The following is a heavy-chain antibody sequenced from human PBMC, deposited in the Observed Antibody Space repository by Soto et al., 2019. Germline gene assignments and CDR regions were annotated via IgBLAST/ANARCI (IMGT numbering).Heavy chain of an antibody. J-gene: IGHJ6*02. D-gene: IGHD3-16*01. CDR1: GYSFTRYG. CDR3: AMVDVYVTPSPQDV. V-gene: IGHV1-18*01. CDR2: INAYNGNT. Sequence: QVPLVQSGAEVKNPGASVKVSCKASGYSFTRYGIGWARQAPGQGLEWMGWINAYNGNTNYAQNLQGRLTLTTDTSTTTAYMELRRLRSNDTAIYYCAMVDVYVTPSPQDVWGQGTTVTVSS.